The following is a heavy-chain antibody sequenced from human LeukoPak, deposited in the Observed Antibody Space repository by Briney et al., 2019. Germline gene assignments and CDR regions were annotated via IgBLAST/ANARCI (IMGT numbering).Heavy chain of an antibody. CDR3: ARDGDSGPESD. D-gene: IGHD2-21*02. CDR1: GYTFTSYD. CDR2: INPSGGST. J-gene: IGHJ4*02. Sequence: ASVKVSCTASGYTFTSYDINWVRQATGQGLEWMGIINPSGGSTSYAQKFQGRVTMTRDTSTSTVYMELSSLRSEDTAVYYCARDGDSGPESDWGQGTLVTVSS. V-gene: IGHV1-46*01.